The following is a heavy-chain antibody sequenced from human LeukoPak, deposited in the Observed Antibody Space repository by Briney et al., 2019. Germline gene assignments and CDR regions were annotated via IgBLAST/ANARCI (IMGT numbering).Heavy chain of an antibody. V-gene: IGHV1-18*01. D-gene: IGHD1-7*01. CDR3: ARDSPAWNSPAGEGYYYYYGMDV. CDR2: ISAYNGNT. J-gene: IGHJ6*02. Sequence: RASVKVSCKASGYTFTSYGISWVRQAPGQGLEWMGWISAYNGNTNYAQKLQGRVTMTTDTSTSTAYMELRSLRSDDTAVYYCARDSPAWNSPAGEGYYYYYGMDVWGQGTTVTVSS. CDR1: GYTFTSYG.